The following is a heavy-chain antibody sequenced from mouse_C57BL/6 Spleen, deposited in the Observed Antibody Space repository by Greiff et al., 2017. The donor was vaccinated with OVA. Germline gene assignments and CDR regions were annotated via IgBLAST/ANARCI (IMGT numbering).Heavy chain of an antibody. CDR2: FHPYNDDT. D-gene: IGHD1-1*01. CDR3: ARGTITTVVEWDVGAMDY. V-gene: IGHV1-47*01. J-gene: IGHJ4*01. Sequence: VKLQESGAELVKPGASVKMSCKASGYTFTTYPIEWMKQNHGKSLEWIGNFHPYNDDTKYNEKFKGKATLTVEKSSSTVYLELSRLTSDDSAVYYCARGTITTVVEWDVGAMDYWGQGTSVTVSS. CDR1: GYTFTTYP.